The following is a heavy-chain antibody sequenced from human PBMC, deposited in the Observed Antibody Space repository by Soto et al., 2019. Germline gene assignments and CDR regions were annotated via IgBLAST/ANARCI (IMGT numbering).Heavy chain of an antibody. Sequence: EVQLVESGGGLVQPGRSLRLSCAASGFTFDDYAMHWVRQAPGKGLEWVAGISWNSGDKGYADFVKGRFTISRDNAKNTLDLQMNSLRTEDTAFYYCAKDMFIVLVPRAPGAFDSWGQGTLVTVSS. J-gene: IGHJ4*02. CDR3: AKDMFIVLVPRAPGAFDS. CDR2: ISWNSGDK. D-gene: IGHD2-2*01. V-gene: IGHV3-9*01. CDR1: GFTFDDYA.